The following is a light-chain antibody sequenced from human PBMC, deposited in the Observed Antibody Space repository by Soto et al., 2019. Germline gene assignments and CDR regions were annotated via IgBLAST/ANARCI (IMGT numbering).Light chain of an antibody. CDR3: QQRRNWPRT. CDR1: QSVVNS. Sequence: EIVLTQSPDTLSLSPGEGATLSCRASQSVVNSFAWYQQKAGQAPRLLIYDAAKRATGVPARFSGSGSGTDFTLTISSLEPEDFAVYSCQQRRNWPRTVGGGT. J-gene: IGKJ4*01. V-gene: IGKV3-11*01. CDR2: DAA.